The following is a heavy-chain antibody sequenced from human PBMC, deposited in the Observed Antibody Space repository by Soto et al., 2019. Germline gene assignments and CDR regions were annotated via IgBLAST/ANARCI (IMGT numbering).Heavy chain of an antibody. D-gene: IGHD5-12*01. V-gene: IGHV4-30-4*01. J-gene: IGHJ4*02. Sequence: SETLSLTCTVSGGSISSDDYYWSWIRQPPGKGLEWIGYIYYSGSTYYNPSLKSRVTISVDTSKNQFSLKLSSVTAADTAVYYCARDSPIGSTFSGYDAIDYWGQGTLVTVSS. CDR2: IYYSGST. CDR1: GGSISSDDYY. CDR3: ARDSPIGSTFSGYDAIDY.